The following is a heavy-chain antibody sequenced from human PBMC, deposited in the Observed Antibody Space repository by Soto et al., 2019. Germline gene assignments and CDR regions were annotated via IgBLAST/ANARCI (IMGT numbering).Heavy chain of an antibody. CDR3: AKDHFGSGSYRFDY. D-gene: IGHD3-10*01. V-gene: IGHV3-23*01. Sequence: GGSLRLSCAASGFTFSNYAMNWVRQAPGKGLEWVSGISDGGGYTYYADSVKGRFTISRDNSKNTLYLQMTSLRAEDTAVYHCAKDHFGSGSYRFDYWGQGTLVTVS. CDR2: ISDGGGYT. CDR1: GFTFSNYA. J-gene: IGHJ4*02.